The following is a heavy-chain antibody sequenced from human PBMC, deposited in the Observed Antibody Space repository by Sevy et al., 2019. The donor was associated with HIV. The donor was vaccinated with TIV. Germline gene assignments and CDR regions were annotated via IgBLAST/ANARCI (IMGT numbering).Heavy chain of an antibody. CDR3: ASEQDGLVDY. CDR1: GFTFSSYS. V-gene: IGHV3-21*01. Sequence: RGSLRLSCAASGFTFSSYSMNWVRQAPGKGLEWVSSISSSSSYIYYADSVKGRFTISRDNAKNSLYLQMNSLRAEDTAVYYCASEQDGLVDYWGQGTLVTVSS. D-gene: IGHD2-15*01. J-gene: IGHJ4*02. CDR2: ISSSSSYI.